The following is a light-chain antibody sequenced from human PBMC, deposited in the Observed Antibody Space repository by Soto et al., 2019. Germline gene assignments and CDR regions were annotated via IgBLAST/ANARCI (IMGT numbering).Light chain of an antibody. Sequence: EIVLTQSPATLSLSPGERATLSCRANQTVSSYLAWYQQKPRQAPRLLIYDTSSRAAGTPARFSGSGSGTDFTLTISSLEPEDFAMYYCQQRTLLTFGGGTRVEIK. CDR3: QQRTLLT. CDR1: QTVSSY. CDR2: DTS. J-gene: IGKJ4*01. V-gene: IGKV3-11*01.